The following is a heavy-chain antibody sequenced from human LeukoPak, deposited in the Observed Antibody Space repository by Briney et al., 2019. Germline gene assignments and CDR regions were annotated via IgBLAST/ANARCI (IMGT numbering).Heavy chain of an antibody. V-gene: IGHV4-34*01. D-gene: IGHD3-10*01. CDR2: INHSGST. CDR1: GGSFSGYY. J-gene: IGHJ5*02. Sequence: PSETLSLTCAVYGGSFSGYYWSWLRQPPGKGLEWIGEINHSGSTNYNPSLKSRVTISVDTSKNQFSLKLSSVTAADTAVYYCARGPAVRGVPYNWFDPWGQGTLVTVSS. CDR3: ARGPAVRGVPYNWFDP.